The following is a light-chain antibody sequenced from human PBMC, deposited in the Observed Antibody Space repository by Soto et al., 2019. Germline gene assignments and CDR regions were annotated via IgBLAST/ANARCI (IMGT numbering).Light chain of an antibody. CDR1: SSNIGTGYD. CDR3: QSYDSSLSGSI. J-gene: IGLJ7*01. V-gene: IGLV1-40*01. Sequence: QSVLTQPPSVSGAPGQRVTISCTGSSSNIGTGYDVHWYQQFAGTAPKLILYDTTDRPSGVPDRFSGSRSGISASLAITGLQAEDEADYYCQSYDSSLSGSIFGGGTQLTVL. CDR2: DTT.